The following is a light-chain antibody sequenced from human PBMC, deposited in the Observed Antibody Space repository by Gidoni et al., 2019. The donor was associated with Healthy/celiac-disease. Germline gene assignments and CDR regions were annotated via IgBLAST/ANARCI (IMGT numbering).Light chain of an antibody. CDR1: QSISSY. J-gene: IGKJ1*01. V-gene: IGKV1-39*01. CDR3: QQSYSTPRT. CDR2: AAY. Sequence: DIQRTQSPSSLSASVGDRVTITCRASQSISSYLNWYQQKPGKAPKLLIYAAYSLQSGVPSRFSGSGSGTDFTLTISSLQPEDCATYYCQQSYSTPRTFGQGTKVEIK.